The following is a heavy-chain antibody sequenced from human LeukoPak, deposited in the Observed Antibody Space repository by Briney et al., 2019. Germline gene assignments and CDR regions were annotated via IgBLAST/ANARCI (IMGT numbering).Heavy chain of an antibody. Sequence: ASVKVSCKASGYTFSSYTLSWLRQAPGQGLEWMGWINTNTGTPTYAQGFTGRFVFSLDSSVSTAYLQISSLQAEDIAVYYCVRQYSGYESLYFDSWGQGTLVTVSS. CDR3: VRQYSGYESLYFDS. CDR1: GYTFSSYT. D-gene: IGHD5-12*01. CDR2: INTNTGTP. J-gene: IGHJ4*02. V-gene: IGHV7-4-1*02.